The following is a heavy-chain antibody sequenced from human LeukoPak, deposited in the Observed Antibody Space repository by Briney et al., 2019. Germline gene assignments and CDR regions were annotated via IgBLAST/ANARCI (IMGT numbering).Heavy chain of an antibody. Sequence: GSLRLSCAASGFTFSSYSMNWVRQAPGKGLEWVSSISSSSSYIYYADSVKGRFTISRDNAKNSLYLQMNSLRAEDTAVYYCARDSRITIFGVVIRNNWFNPWGQGTLVTVSS. CDR3: ARDSRITIFGVVIRNNWFNP. J-gene: IGHJ5*02. D-gene: IGHD3-3*01. V-gene: IGHV3-21*01. CDR2: ISSSSSYI. CDR1: GFTFSSYS.